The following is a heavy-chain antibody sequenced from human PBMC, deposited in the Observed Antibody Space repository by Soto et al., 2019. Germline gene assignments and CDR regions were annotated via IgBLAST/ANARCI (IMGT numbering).Heavy chain of an antibody. D-gene: IGHD5-18*01. Sequence: SSVKACCEASGGTFSSYAISWVRQAPGQGLEWMGGIIPIFGTANYAQKFQGRVTITADESTSTAYMELSSLRSEDTAVYYCASGSVAIVTNPFDYCGQRTPVTGSS. CDR2: IIPIFGTA. CDR3: ASGSVAIVTNPFDY. V-gene: IGHV1-69*13. J-gene: IGHJ4*02. CDR1: GGTFSSYA.